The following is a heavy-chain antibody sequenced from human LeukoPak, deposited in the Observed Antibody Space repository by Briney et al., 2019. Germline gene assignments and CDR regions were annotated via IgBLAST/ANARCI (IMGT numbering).Heavy chain of an antibody. CDR3: ARVLRGYASYEGN. Sequence: PGGSLRLSCAASGFTFSAFYMSWIRQTPGKGLEYVSYLKGDNGDINYADSVRGRFTISRDNTKSSLYLQMNNLRAEDTAVYYCARVLRGYASYEGNWGQGTLVTVSS. J-gene: IGHJ4*02. CDR1: GFTFSAFY. CDR2: LKGDNGDI. D-gene: IGHD5-12*01. V-gene: IGHV3-11*06.